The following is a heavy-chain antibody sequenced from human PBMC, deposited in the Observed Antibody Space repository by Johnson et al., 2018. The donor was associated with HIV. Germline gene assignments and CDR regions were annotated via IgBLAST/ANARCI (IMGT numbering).Heavy chain of an antibody. J-gene: IGHJ3*02. CDR2: FSFDGVSE. V-gene: IGHV3-30*04. D-gene: IGHD6-13*01. CDR1: GFTFSNYI. CDR3: ARDGGIATALDGFDI. Sequence: QVQLVESGGGVVRPGGSLRLFCAASGFTFSNYIIHWVRRAQGKGLDCVAIFSFDGVSEERPDSVKGPSIISRDKAKNALYLQMKSLRSEDTAVYYCARDGGIATALDGFDIWGQGTMVTVSS.